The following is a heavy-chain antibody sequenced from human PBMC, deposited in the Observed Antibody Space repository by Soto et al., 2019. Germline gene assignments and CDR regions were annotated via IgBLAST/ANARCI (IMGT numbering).Heavy chain of an antibody. CDR3: ARLDGYDSIEY. CDR1: SGSISSGYY. V-gene: IGHV4-34*01. J-gene: IGHJ4*02. D-gene: IGHD5-12*01. Sequence: PSETLSLTCSVSSGSISSGYYWSWIRQPPGKGLEWIGEINHSGSTNYNPSLKSRVTISVDTSKNQFSLKLSSVTAADTAVYYCARLDGYDSIEYWGQGTLVTVSS. CDR2: INHSGST.